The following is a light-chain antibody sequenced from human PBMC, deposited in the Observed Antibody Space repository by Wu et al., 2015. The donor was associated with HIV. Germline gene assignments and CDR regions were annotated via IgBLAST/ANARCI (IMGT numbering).Light chain of an antibody. CDR1: QSVSTS. J-gene: IGKJ5*01. CDR2: DAS. CDR3: QQSNNWPLT. V-gene: IGKV3-11*01. Sequence: EIVLTQSPATLSLSPGERASLSCRASQSVSTSLAWYQQKPGQAPRLLIDDASNRATGIPARFSGSGSGTDFTLTINSLEPEDFAVYYCQQSNNWPLTFGQGTRLEIK.